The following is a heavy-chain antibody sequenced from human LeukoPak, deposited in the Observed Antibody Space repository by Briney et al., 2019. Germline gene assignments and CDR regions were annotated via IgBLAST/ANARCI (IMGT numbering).Heavy chain of an antibody. Sequence: GASVKVSRKASGCTFTSYGISWVRQAPGHGLEWMGWISAYNGNTNYAQKLQGRVTMTTDTSTSTAYMELRSLRPDDTAVYYCARGSGSGYAFDIWGQGTMVTVSS. CDR1: GCTFTSYG. CDR2: ISAYNGNT. CDR3: ARGSGSGYAFDI. J-gene: IGHJ3*02. D-gene: IGHD1-26*01. V-gene: IGHV1-18*01.